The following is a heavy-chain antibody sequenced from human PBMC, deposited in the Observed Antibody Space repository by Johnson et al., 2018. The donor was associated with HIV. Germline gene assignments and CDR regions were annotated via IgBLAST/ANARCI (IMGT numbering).Heavy chain of an antibody. CDR2: ISYDGNNK. V-gene: IGHV3-30*19. D-gene: IGHD3-10*01. CDR3: ARDRVWFGELYAFDI. CDR1: GFTFSSYG. J-gene: IGHJ3*02. Sequence: QVQLVESGGGVVQPGGSLRLSCAASGFTFSSYGMHWVRQAPGKGLEWVAVISYDGNNKYYTDSVKGRFTISRDNSKNTLYLQMNSLRAEDTAVYYCARDRVWFGELYAFDIWGQGTMVTVSS.